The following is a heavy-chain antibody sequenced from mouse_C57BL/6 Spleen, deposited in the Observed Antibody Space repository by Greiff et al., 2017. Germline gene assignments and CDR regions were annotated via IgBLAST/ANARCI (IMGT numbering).Heavy chain of an antibody. D-gene: IGHD1-1*01. CDR3: ARAPTKVVARYFEV. J-gene: IGHJ1*03. V-gene: IGHV5-4*03. CDR1: GFTFSSYA. CDR2: ISDGGSYT. Sequence: EVKLVESGGGLVKPGGSLKLSCAASGFTFSSYAMSWVRQTPEKRLEWVATISDGGSYTYYPDNVKGRFTISRDNAKNNLYLQMSHLKSEDTAMYYCARAPTKVVARYFEVWGTGTTVTVSA.